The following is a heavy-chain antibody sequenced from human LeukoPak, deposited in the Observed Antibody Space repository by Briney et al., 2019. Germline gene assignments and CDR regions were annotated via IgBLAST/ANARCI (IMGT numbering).Heavy chain of an antibody. CDR3: AQDTPGFGGDDFVY. CDR2: IRHDGIEH. J-gene: IGHJ4*02. V-gene: IGHV3-30*02. Sequence: GGSLRLSCAASGFTFSNYAIHWVRQAPGKGLEWVAFIRHDGIEHYYADSVNGRFTVSRDNSKSTLYLQMNSLSIEDMAVYFGAQDTPGFGGDDFVYWGRGTLVTVSS. D-gene: IGHD3/OR15-3a*01. CDR1: GFTFSNYA.